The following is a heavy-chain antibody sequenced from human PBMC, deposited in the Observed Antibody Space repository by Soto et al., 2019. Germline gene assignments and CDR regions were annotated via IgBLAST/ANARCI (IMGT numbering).Heavy chain of an antibody. D-gene: IGHD3-10*01. J-gene: IGHJ5*02. CDR1: GFTFTNHG. CDR3: ARDRSATGSHAGGFAP. CDR2: IWFDGTKE. V-gene: IGHV3-33*01. Sequence: QVHLVESGGGVVQPGRSLRLSCAASGFTFTNHGWHWVRQAPGKGLEWVSMIWFDGTKEYYADSVKGRFTISRDDSTNTFYLEMNSLTTEDTAVYYCARDRSATGSHAGGFAPWGQGTLVTVSS.